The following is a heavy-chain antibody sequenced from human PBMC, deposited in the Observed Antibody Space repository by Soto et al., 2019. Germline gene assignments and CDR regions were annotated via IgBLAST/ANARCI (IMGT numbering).Heavy chain of an antibody. CDR2: ISGSGGST. Sequence: GGSLRLSCAASGFTFSSYAMSWVRQAPGKGLEWVSAISGSGGSTYYADSVKGRFTISRDNSKNTLYLQMNSLRAEDTAVYYCARDGVPANDAFDIWGQGTMVTVSS. V-gene: IGHV3-23*01. J-gene: IGHJ3*02. CDR3: ARDGVPANDAFDI. D-gene: IGHD3-16*01. CDR1: GFTFSSYA.